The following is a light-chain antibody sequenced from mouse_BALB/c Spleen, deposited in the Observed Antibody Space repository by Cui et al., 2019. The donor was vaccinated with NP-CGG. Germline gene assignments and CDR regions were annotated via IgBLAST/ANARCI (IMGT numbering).Light chain of an antibody. V-gene: IGLV1*01. CDR2: GTN. CDR3: ALWYSNHWV. J-gene: IGLJ1*01. CDR1: TGAVTTSNY. Sequence: QAVVLQESALTTSACETVILTFRSRTGAVTTSNYANWVQEKPDHLFTGLIGGTNNRAPGVPARFSGSLIGDKAALTITGAQTEDEAIYFCALWYSNHWVFGGGTKLTVL.